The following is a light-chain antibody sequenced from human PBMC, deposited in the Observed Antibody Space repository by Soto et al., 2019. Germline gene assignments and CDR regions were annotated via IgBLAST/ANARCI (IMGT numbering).Light chain of an antibody. V-gene: IGKV1-27*01. CDR2: AAS. Sequence: DIQMTQSPSSLSASVGDRVTITCRASRDITDYLAWYQQKPGQVPKLLIYAASTLQSGVPSRFTASGSGTDFTLTITGLQPEDFVTYYCQQYNNYSTFGQGTKVEIK. CDR1: RDITDY. CDR3: QQYNNYST. J-gene: IGKJ1*01.